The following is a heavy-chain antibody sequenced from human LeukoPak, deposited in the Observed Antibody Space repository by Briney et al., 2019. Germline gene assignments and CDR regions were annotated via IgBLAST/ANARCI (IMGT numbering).Heavy chain of an antibody. Sequence: PGGSLRLSCAASGFTFSSYSMNWVRQAPGKGLELVSSISSSSSYIYYADSVKGRFTISRDNAKNSLYLQMKSLRAEDNAVYYCARAAVTAIFAVEYFQHWGQGTLVTVSS. J-gene: IGHJ1*01. CDR3: ARAAVTAIFAVEYFQH. D-gene: IGHD2-21*02. V-gene: IGHV3-21*01. CDR2: ISSSSSYI. CDR1: GFTFSSYS.